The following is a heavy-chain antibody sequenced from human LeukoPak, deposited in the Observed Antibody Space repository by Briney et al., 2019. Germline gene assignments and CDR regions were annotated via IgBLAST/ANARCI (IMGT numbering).Heavy chain of an antibody. CDR1: GGSFSGYY. Sequence: SETLSLTCAVYGGSFSGYYWSWIRQPPGKGLEWIGEINHSGSTNYNPSLKSRVTISVDTSKNQFSLKLSSVTAADTAVYYCARQNLLDYWGRGTLVTVSS. CDR2: INHSGST. V-gene: IGHV4-34*01. CDR3: ARQNLLDY. D-gene: IGHD2-15*01. J-gene: IGHJ4*02.